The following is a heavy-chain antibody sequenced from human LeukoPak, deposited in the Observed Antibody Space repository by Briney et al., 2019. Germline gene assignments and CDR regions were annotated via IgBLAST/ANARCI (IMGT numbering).Heavy chain of an antibody. J-gene: IGHJ4*02. D-gene: IGHD3-22*01. V-gene: IGHV3-23*01. CDR3: AKRAKIYYDSSGYSRPFDY. CDR1: GFTFSSYA. CDR2: ISGSGGST. Sequence: PGGSLRLSCAASGFTFSSYAMSWVRQAPGKGLERVSAISGSGGSTYYADSVKGRFTISRDNSKNTLYLQMNSLRAEDTAVYYCAKRAKIYYDSSGYSRPFDYWGQGTLVTVSS.